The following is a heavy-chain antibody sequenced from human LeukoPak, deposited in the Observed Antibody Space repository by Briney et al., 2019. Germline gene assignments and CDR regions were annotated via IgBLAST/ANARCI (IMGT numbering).Heavy chain of an antibody. CDR2: IYYSGST. D-gene: IGHD3-22*01. CDR3: ARGLGRSYYYDSSGYFDY. V-gene: IGHV4-28*03. J-gene: IGHJ4*02. Sequence: SDTLSLTCAVSGYSISSSNWWGWIRQPPGKGLEWIGYIYYSGSTNYNPSLKSRVTISVDTSKNQFSLKLSSVTAADTAVYYCARGLGRSYYYDSSGYFDYWGQGTLVTVSS. CDR1: GYSISSSNW.